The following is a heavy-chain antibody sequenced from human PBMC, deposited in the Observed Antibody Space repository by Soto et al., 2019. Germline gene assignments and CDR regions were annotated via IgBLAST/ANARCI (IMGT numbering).Heavy chain of an antibody. CDR2: ISSSSSTI. Sequence: PGGSLRLSCAASGFTFSSYSMNWVRQAPGKGLEWVSYISSSSSTIYYADSVKGRFTISRDNAKNSLYLQMNSLRAEDTAVYYCARAIPYSNYVWYMDVWGKGTTVTVSS. J-gene: IGHJ6*03. V-gene: IGHV3-48*01. CDR1: GFTFSSYS. CDR3: ARAIPYSNYVWYMDV. D-gene: IGHD4-4*01.